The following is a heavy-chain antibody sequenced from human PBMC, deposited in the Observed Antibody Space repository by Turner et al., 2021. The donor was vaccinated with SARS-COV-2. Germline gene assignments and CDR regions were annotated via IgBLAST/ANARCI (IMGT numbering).Heavy chain of an antibody. CDR1: GGSMNSNY. CDR2: IYYRGST. Sequence: QVQLQESGPRLVKPLETLSLTCTVSGGSMNSNYWSWIRQAPGKRLEWIGYIYYRGSTNYNPSLESRVTISVDTSRNQFSLNLTSVTAADTAIYYCARETVNNWVDPWGQGTLVTVSS. CDR3: ARETVNNWVDP. D-gene: IGHD2-21*02. J-gene: IGHJ5*02. V-gene: IGHV4-59*01.